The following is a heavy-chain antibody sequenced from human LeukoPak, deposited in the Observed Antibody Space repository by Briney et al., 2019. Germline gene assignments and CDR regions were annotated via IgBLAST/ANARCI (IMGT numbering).Heavy chain of an antibody. J-gene: IGHJ2*01. Sequence: PSETLSHTCTVSGDSINNYYWSWIRQPPGKGLEYIGYIYYSGSTNYNPSLKSRVTMSVDTFKNQFSLKLSSVTVADTAVYYCARPYYYGSGNYYNWYLDLWGRGTLVTVSS. CDR3: ARPYYYGSGNYYNWYLDL. D-gene: IGHD3-10*01. V-gene: IGHV4-59*01. CDR2: IYYSGST. CDR1: GDSINNYY.